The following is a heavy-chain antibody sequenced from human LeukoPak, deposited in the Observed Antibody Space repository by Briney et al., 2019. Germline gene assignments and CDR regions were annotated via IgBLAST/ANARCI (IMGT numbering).Heavy chain of an antibody. CDR1: GYTFTSYG. V-gene: IGHV1-18*01. J-gene: IGHJ4*02. Sequence: ASVNVSCKASGYTFTSYGISWVRQAPGQGLEWMGWISAYNGNTNYAQTLQGRVTMTTDTSTSTAYMELRSLRSDDTAVYYCARVEDYYDSSGYYYFDYWGQGTLVTVSS. D-gene: IGHD3-22*01. CDR2: ISAYNGNT. CDR3: ARVEDYYDSSGYYYFDY.